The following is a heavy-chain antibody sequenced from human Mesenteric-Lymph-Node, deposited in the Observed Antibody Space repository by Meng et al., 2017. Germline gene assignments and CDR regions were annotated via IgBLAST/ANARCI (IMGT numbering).Heavy chain of an antibody. J-gene: IGHJ4*02. CDR1: GYIFSNYG. CDR2: FVNYVDT. V-gene: IGHV1-18*01. CDR3: ASGTPGRSYCDY. Sequence: QGRLVPSGAEVKKSGVAVKVSCRASGYIFSNYGISWVRQAPGQGLEWMGWFVNYVDTYPASKFQGRVTMTTDTNTHTAFMELRSLTSDDTAVYYCASGTPGRSYCDYWGQETLVTVSS. D-gene: IGHD2-15*01.